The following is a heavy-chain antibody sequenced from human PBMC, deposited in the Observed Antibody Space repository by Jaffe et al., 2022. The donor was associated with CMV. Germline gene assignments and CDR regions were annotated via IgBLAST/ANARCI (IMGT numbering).Heavy chain of an antibody. CDR3: ARANDRGMIVSGPWYFDL. CDR1: GGSISSYY. V-gene: IGHV4-4*07. D-gene: IGHD3-22*01. J-gene: IGHJ2*01. CDR2: IYTSGST. Sequence: QVQLQESGPGLVKPSETLSLTCTVSGGSISSYYWSWIRQPAGKGLEWIGRIYTSGSTNYNPSLKSRVTMSVDTSKNQFSLKLSSVTAADTAVYYCARANDRGMIVSGPWYFDLWGRGTLVTVSS.